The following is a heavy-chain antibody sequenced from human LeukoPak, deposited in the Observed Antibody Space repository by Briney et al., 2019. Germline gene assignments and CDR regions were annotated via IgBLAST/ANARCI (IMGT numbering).Heavy chain of an antibody. CDR2: IRDSGEA. V-gene: IGHV3-53*05. CDR3: AKDDTYNLKRGHVDY. J-gene: IGHJ4*02. Sequence: GGSLRLSCAAYGFTFSNYWLTWVRQAPGQGLEWVGLIRDSGEAFYADFARGRFAISRDESENTLYLQMNSLRAEDTALYYCAKDDTYNLKRGHVDYWGQGTLVTVSS. CDR1: GFTFSNYW. D-gene: IGHD1-20*01.